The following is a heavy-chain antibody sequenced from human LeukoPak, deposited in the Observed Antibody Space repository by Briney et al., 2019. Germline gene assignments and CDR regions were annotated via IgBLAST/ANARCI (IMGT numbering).Heavy chain of an antibody. D-gene: IGHD5-24*01. CDR3: AREEEIFDY. CDR1: GFTFSSYA. J-gene: IGHJ4*02. Sequence: GGSLRLSCAASGFTFSSYAMHWVRQAPGKGLEWVAVISYDGSNKYYADSVKGRFTISRDNSKNTLYLQMNSLRAEDTAVYYCAREEEIFDYWGQGTLVTVSS. CDR2: ISYDGSNK. V-gene: IGHV3-30*01.